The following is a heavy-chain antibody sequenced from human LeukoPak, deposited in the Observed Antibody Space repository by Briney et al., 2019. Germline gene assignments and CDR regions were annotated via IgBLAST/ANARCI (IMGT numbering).Heavy chain of an antibody. J-gene: IGHJ4*02. CDR3: ASVGYGDY. V-gene: IGHV1-3*01. CDR2: INGGNGNT. D-gene: IGHD5-18*01. Sequence: ASVKVSCKASGYTFTTYAMHWVRQAPGQGLEWMGWINGGNGNTKYLEKFQGRVTFTRDTSASTAYMELSSLRSEDTAVYYCASVGYGDYWGQGTLVTVSS. CDR1: GYTFTTYA.